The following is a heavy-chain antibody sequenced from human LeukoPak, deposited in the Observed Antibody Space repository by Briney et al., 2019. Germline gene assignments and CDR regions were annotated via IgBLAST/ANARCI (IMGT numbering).Heavy chain of an antibody. CDR1: GYTFTGYY. V-gene: IGHV1-2*02. D-gene: IGHD3-22*01. CDR2: INPNSGGT. J-gene: IGHJ4*02. CDR3: ARNYYDSSGYYTVDY. Sequence: ASVKVPCKASGYTFTGYYMHWVRQAPGQGLEWMGWINPNSGGTNYAQKFQGRVTMTRDTSISTAYMELSRLRSDDTAVYYCARNYYDSSGYYTVDYWGQGTLVTVSS.